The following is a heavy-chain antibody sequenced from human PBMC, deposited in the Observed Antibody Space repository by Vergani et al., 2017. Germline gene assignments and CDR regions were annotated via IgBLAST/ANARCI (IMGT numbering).Heavy chain of an antibody. CDR1: GGSISSYY. Sequence: QVQLQESGPGLVKPSETLSLTCTVSGGSISSYYWSWIRQPPGKGLEWIGYIYYSGSTNYNPSLKSRVTISVDTSKNQFSLKLSSVTAADTAVYYCAREVRVDIVVVPAANWFDPWGQGTLVTVSS. CDR3: AREVRVDIVVVPAANWFDP. CDR2: IYYSGST. J-gene: IGHJ5*02. V-gene: IGHV4-59*12. D-gene: IGHD2-2*01.